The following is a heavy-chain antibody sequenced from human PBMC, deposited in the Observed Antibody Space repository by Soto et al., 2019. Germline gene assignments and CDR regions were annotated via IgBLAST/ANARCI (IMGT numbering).Heavy chain of an antibody. J-gene: IGHJ6*02. CDR2: IYTSGST. D-gene: IGHD6-6*01. Sequence: PSETLSLTCTVSGGSISSHYWSWIRQPAGKGLEWIGRIYTSGSTNYNPSLKSRVTLSVDTSKNQFSLKPSSVTAADTAVYYCERSAAAARPDYYYYGMDVWGQGTTVTV. CDR3: ERSAAAARPDYYYYGMDV. CDR1: GGSISSHY. V-gene: IGHV4-4*07.